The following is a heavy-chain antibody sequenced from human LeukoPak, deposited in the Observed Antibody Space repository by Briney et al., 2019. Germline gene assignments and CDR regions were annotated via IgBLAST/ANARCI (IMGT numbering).Heavy chain of an antibody. V-gene: IGHV3-30*02. CDR2: IRYDGSNK. D-gene: IGHD3-22*01. CDR1: GFTFSSYG. Sequence: GGSLRLSCAASGFTFSSYGMHWVRQAPGKGLEWVAFIRYDGSNKYYADSVKGRSTISRDNSKNTLYLQMNSLRAEDTAVYYCARGRYYDSSGYCDYWGQGTLVTVSS. CDR3: ARGRYYDSSGYCDY. J-gene: IGHJ4*02.